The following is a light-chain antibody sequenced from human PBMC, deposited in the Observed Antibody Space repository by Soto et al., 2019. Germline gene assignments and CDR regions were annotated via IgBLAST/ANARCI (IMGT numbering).Light chain of an antibody. CDR1: QSVSRSY. V-gene: IGKV3-11*01. J-gene: IGKJ4*01. Sequence: EIVLTQSPGTLSLSPGERATLSCRASQSVSRSYLAWYQQKAGQAPRLLIYDASNRATGIPARFSGSGFGTDFTLTISSLEPEDFAVYYCQQRSNWPPLTFGGGTKVDI. CDR2: DAS. CDR3: QQRSNWPPLT.